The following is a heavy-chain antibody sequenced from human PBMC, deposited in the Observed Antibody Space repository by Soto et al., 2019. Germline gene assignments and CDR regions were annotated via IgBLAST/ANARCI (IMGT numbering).Heavy chain of an antibody. D-gene: IGHD3-3*01. CDR1: GGTFSNYA. Sequence: VKVSCKASGGTFSNYAISWVRQAPGQGLEWMGGIIPIFGTANYAQKFQGRVTITADESTSTAYTELSSLRSEDTAVYYCARGTIFGTSNWFDPWGQGTLVTVSS. CDR3: ARGTIFGTSNWFDP. V-gene: IGHV1-69*01. CDR2: IIPIFGTA. J-gene: IGHJ5*02.